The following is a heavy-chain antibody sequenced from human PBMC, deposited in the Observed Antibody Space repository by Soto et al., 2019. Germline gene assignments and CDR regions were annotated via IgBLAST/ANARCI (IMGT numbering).Heavy chain of an antibody. CDR3: ARTPISNSWYGTYFDY. J-gene: IGHJ4*02. CDR2: IYYSGTT. D-gene: IGHD6-13*01. CDR1: GGSISSSPYY. Sequence: QLQLQESGPGLVKPSETLSLTCTVSGGSISSSPYYWGWISQPPGKGLEWIGSIYYSGTTYYNPSLKSRVTLSVDTSKNQFSLRLSSVTAADAAAYYCARTPISNSWYGTYFDYWGQGALVTVSS. V-gene: IGHV4-39*01.